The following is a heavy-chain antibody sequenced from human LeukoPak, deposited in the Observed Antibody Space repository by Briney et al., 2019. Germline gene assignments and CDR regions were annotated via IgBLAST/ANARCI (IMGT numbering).Heavy chain of an antibody. D-gene: IGHD3-22*01. CDR1: GFTVSSNY. V-gene: IGHV3-66*01. CDR2: IYSGGST. CDR3: ARDYYDSSGYYDGASFDY. J-gene: IGHJ4*02. Sequence: PGGSLRLSCAASGFTVSSNYMSWVRQAPGKGLEWVSVIYSGGSTYYADSVKGRFTISRDNSKNTLYLQMNSLRAEDTAVCYCARDYYDSSGYYDGASFDYWGQGTLVTVSS.